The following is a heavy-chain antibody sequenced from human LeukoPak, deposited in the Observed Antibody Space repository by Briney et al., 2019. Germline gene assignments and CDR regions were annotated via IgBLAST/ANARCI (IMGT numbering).Heavy chain of an antibody. Sequence: PGGSLRLSCAASGFTLSSYAMSWVRQAPRKGREGVSAIGGGGATYYADSVKGRLTISRDSSRNTLYLQMNSLRAEDTAVYNCARHSSQGTFDNWGQGTLVTVSS. J-gene: IGHJ4*02. D-gene: IGHD1-1*01. CDR1: GFTLSSYA. CDR2: IGGGGAT. V-gene: IGHV3-23*01. CDR3: ARHSSQGTFDN.